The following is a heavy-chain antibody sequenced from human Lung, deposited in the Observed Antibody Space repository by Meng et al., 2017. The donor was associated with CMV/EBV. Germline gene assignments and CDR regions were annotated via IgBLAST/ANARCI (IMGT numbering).Heavy chain of an antibody. CDR2: IYQSGST. Sequence: SETLSLXXTVSGYSISRGYYWGWIRQAPGKGLEWIGSIYQSGSTYYNPSLKSRVTISVDTSKNQFSLKLTSVTAADTAVYYCARDGRYCTNGVCSYDAFEIWGQGTMVTVSS. CDR1: GYSISRGYY. D-gene: IGHD2-8*01. J-gene: IGHJ3*02. CDR3: ARDGRYCTNGVCSYDAFEI. V-gene: IGHV4-38-2*02.